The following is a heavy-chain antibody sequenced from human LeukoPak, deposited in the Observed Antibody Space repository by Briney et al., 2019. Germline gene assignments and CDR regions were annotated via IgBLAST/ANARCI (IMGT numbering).Heavy chain of an antibody. Sequence: ASVKVSCKASGYTFTGFYMHWVRQAPGQGLEWMGRINPNSGGTNYAQKFQGRVTMTSDTSISTAFMELSTLRADDTARYFCATDGVYFGGGLNWFDPWGQGTLVTVSS. CDR1: GYTFTGFY. CDR2: INPNSGGT. V-gene: IGHV1-2*06. D-gene: IGHD3-10*01. J-gene: IGHJ5*02. CDR3: ATDGVYFGGGLNWFDP.